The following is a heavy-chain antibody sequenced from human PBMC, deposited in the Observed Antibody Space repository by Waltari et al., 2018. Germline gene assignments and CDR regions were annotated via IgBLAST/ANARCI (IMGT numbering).Heavy chain of an antibody. D-gene: IGHD3-16*02. CDR3: ARNYRDY. J-gene: IGHJ4*02. V-gene: IGHV3-74*01. CDR1: GFTFSNYW. CDR2: ISGDGRIT. Sequence: EVQLVESGGGLVQPGGSLRLSCAASGFTFSNYWMHWVRQVPGTGLVWVSRISGDGRITHYAHSVKGRFTISRDNAENTLYLQMNSLTVEDTAVYYCARNYRDYWGQGTLVTVSS.